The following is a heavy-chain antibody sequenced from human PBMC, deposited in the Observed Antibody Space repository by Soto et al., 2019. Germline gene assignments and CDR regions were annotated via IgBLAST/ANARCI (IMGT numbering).Heavy chain of an antibody. CDR3: ARDKGGGAVVPDY. D-gene: IGHD6-19*01. Sequence: QVQLVESGGGVVQPGRSLRLSCAASGFTFSSYGMHWVRQAPGKGLEWVAVIWYDENNKYYADSVKGRFTISRDNSKNTLHVQMNSLRAEDTAVYYCARDKGGGAVVPDYWGQGTLVTDSS. CDR1: GFTFSSYG. J-gene: IGHJ4*02. CDR2: IWYDENNK. V-gene: IGHV3-33*01.